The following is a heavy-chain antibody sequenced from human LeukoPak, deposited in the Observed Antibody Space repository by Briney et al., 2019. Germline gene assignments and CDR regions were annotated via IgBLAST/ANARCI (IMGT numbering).Heavy chain of an antibody. CDR1: GGTLSRYA. J-gene: IGHJ5*02. CDR2: INPNSGGT. CDR3: ARDREGLWFGELLSPSNWFDP. D-gene: IGHD3-10*01. V-gene: IGHV1-2*02. Sequence: ASVKVSCKTSGGTLSRYAISWVRQAPGQGLEWMGWINPNSGGTNYAQKFQGRVTMTRDTSISTAYMELSRLRSDDTAVYYCARDREGLWFGELLSPSNWFDPWGQGTLVTVSS.